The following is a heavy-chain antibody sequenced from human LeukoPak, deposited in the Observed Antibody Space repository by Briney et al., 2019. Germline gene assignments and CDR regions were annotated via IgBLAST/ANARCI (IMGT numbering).Heavy chain of an antibody. CDR1: GGSLSGYY. CDR3: ASGASGGVVAAFDY. D-gene: IGHD2-15*01. CDR2: INHSGST. Sequence: PSETLSLTCAVYGGSLSGYYWSWIRQPPGKGLEWIGEINHSGSTSYNPSLKSRVTISVDTSKNQFSLKLSSVTAADTAVYYCASGASGGVVAAFDYWGQGTLVTVSS. J-gene: IGHJ4*02. V-gene: IGHV4-34*01.